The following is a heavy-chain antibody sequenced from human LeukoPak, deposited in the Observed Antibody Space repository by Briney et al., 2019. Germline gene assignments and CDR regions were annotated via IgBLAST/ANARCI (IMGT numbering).Heavy chain of an antibody. CDR1: GGSISSYY. Sequence: SETLSLTCTVSGGSISSYYWSWIRQPPGKGLEWIGYIYYSGSTYYNPSLRSRVTISVDTSKNQFSLKLSSVTAADTAVYYCARGGSRGRDYHFLSRVRPHGYFDLWGRGTLVTVSS. V-gene: IGHV4-59*12. D-gene: IGHD4-17*01. J-gene: IGHJ2*01. CDR2: IYYSGST. CDR3: ARGGSRGRDYHFLSRVRPHGYFDL.